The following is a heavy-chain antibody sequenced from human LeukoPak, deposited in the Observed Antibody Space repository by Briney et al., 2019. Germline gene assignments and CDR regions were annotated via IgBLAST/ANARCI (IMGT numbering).Heavy chain of an antibody. CDR3: ARDKRLRPSPGSPSDWFDP. CDR1: GGSISSGDYY. J-gene: IGHJ5*02. Sequence: PSETLSLTCTVSGGSISSGDYYWSWIRQPPGKGLEWIGYIYYSGSTYYNPSLKSRVTISVDTSKNQFSLKLSSVTAADTAVYYCARDKRLRPSPGSPSDWFDPWGQGTLVTVPS. D-gene: IGHD5-12*01. V-gene: IGHV4-30-4*01. CDR2: IYYSGST.